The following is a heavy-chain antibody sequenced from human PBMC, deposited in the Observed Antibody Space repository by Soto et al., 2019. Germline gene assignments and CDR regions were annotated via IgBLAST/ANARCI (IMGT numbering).Heavy chain of an antibody. CDR3: ARSEEDSDYYYYGMDV. CDR1: GDTVSSNSVA. V-gene: IGHV6-1*01. D-gene: IGHD2-15*01. J-gene: IGHJ6*02. CDR2: TYYRSRWYS. Sequence: SQNLSLTCVGSGDTVSSNSVAWNWVRQSPSRGLEWLGRTYYRSRWYSDYAVSVRSRIDINADTSKNQVSLQLNSVTPEDTAVYYCARSEEDSDYYYYGMDVWGQGXTVTVYS.